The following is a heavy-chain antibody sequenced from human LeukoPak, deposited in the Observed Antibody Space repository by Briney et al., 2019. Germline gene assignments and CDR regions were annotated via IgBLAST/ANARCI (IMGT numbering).Heavy chain of an antibody. CDR3: ARRGAAATNAFDI. V-gene: IGHV3-33*01. D-gene: IGHD6-13*01. CDR1: VFTYSIYG. CDR2: IWYDGSNK. J-gene: IGHJ3*02. Sequence: PGRSLRLSCAASVFTYSIYGMHWVRQAPGRGLEWGAVIWYDGSNKYYADSVKGRFAISRDNSKNTLYLEMNSLSAEDRAVYYCARRGAAATNAFDIWGQGTMVTVSS.